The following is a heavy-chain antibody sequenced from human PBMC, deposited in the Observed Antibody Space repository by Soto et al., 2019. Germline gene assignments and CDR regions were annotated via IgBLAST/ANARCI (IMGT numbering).Heavy chain of an antibody. Sequence: ASVKVSCKASGGTFSSYAISWVRQAPGQGLEWMGGIIPIFGTANYAQKFQGRVTITADESTSTAYMELSSLRSEDTAVYYCARGGFTMVRGVNYYYGMDVWGQGTTVTVSS. V-gene: IGHV1-69*13. D-gene: IGHD3-10*01. CDR1: GGTFSSYA. J-gene: IGHJ6*02. CDR3: ARGGFTMVRGVNYYYGMDV. CDR2: IIPIFGTA.